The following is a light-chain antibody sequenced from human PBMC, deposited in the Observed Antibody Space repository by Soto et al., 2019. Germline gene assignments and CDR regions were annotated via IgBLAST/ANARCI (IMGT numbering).Light chain of an antibody. J-gene: IGLJ3*02. V-gene: IGLV2-14*01. Sequence: QSALTQPASVSGSPGQSITISCTGTSSDIGAYNYVSWYQQHPGKAPKLMLYEYNSRPSGVSNRFSGSKSANTASLTISGLQAEDEADYYCNSYTTTNTRVFGGGTKVTVL. CDR3: NSYTTTNTRV. CDR2: EYN. CDR1: SSDIGAYNY.